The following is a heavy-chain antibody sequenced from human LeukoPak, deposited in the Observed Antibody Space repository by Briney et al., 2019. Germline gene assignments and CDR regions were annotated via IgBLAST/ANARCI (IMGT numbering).Heavy chain of an antibody. J-gene: IGHJ4*02. CDR2: ISSSSGYI. Sequence: GGSLRLSCAASGFTFSTYSMNWVRQAPGKGLEWVSSISSSSGYIHYADSVKGRFTISRDNAKNSLYLQMNSLRDTDTAVYYCARGKVGYSYVDYWGQGTLVTVSS. D-gene: IGHD5-18*01. CDR3: ARGKVGYSYVDY. V-gene: IGHV3-21*01. CDR1: GFTFSTYS.